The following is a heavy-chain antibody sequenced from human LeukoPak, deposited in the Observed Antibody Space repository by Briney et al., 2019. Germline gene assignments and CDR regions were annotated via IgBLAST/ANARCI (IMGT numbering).Heavy chain of an antibody. V-gene: IGHV1-3*01. D-gene: IGHD2-2*01. Sequence: ASVKVSCKASGYTFTSYAMHWVRQAPGQRLEWMGWINAGNGNTKYSQKFQGRVTITRDTSASTAYMELSSLRSEDTAVYYCARDRAAHGEDIVVVPAVRYFDYWGQGTLVTVSS. J-gene: IGHJ4*02. CDR3: ARDRAAHGEDIVVVPAVRYFDY. CDR2: INAGNGNT. CDR1: GYTFTSYA.